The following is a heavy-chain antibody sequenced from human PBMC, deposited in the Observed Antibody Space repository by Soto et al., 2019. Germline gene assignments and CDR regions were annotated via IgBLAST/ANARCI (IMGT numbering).Heavy chain of an antibody. CDR1: GFTFSIYA. J-gene: IGHJ3*02. D-gene: IGHD1-20*01. CDR2: IGGGDDDR. Sequence: QSGGSLRLSCAASGFTFSIYAMSWVRQAPGKGLEWVSSIGGGDDDRFYAGSVKGRFIISRDNSKNTLFLQMTSLSAEDTAIYYCAKDRMDHNSVWDPFDIWGRGTMVTVSS. CDR3: AKDRMDHNSVWDPFDI. V-gene: IGHV3-23*01.